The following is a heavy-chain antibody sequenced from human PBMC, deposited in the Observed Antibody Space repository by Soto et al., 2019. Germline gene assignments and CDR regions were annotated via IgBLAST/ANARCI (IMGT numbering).Heavy chain of an antibody. V-gene: IGHV5-10-1*01. Sequence: GESLKISRNGSGYSFTSYWISLVRQMPGEGLEWMGRIDPSDSYTNYSPSFQGHVTFSADKSISTAYLQWSSLKASDTAMYYCAGHVPYDSSGYSYYHYYGLDVWGQGTTVTVSS. CDR2: IDPSDSYT. CDR3: AGHVPYDSSGYSYYHYYGLDV. J-gene: IGHJ6*02. CDR1: GYSFTSYW. D-gene: IGHD3-22*01.